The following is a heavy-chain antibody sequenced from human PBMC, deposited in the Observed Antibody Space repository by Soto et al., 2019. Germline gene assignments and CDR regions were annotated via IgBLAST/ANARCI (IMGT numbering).Heavy chain of an antibody. J-gene: IGHJ6*02. CDR1: AGSISSSSNS. CDR2: IYFSASN. Sequence: QLQLQESGPRLVKPSETLSLTCSVSAGSISSSSNSWGWIRQPPGKGLEWIGTIYFSASNHYNPSLEGRVAISADTPNNQLSLRLSSVTAADTAVYYCGRQPGHCGSTTCFGYYSVDVWGQGTTVTVS. V-gene: IGHV4-39*01. CDR3: GRQPGHCGSTTCFGYYSVDV. D-gene: IGHD2-2*01.